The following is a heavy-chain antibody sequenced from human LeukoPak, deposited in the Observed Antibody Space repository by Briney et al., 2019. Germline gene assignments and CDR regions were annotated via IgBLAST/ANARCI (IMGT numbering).Heavy chain of an antibody. CDR2: VYYSGST. CDR1: GGSISGRNYY. V-gene: IGHV4-39*01. J-gene: IGHJ4*02. D-gene: IGHD5-24*01. Sequence: SETLSLTCTVSGGSISGRNYYWGWIRQPPGKGLEWIGSVYYSGSTYYNPSLKSRITISVDKSRNQFSLQLSSVTAADTAVHHCAGRGDGTQYFDSWGQGTLVTVSS. CDR3: AGRGDGTQYFDS.